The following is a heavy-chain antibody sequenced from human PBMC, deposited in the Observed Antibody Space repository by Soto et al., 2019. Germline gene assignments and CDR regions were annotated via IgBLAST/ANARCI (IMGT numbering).Heavy chain of an antibody. D-gene: IGHD3-22*01. J-gene: IGHJ1*01. CDR3: ARGRYYDSSGYSSGYFQH. CDR1: GFTFSSYE. CDR2: ISSSGSTI. Sequence: GGSLRLSCAASGFTFSSYEMNWVRQAPGKGLEWVSYISSSGSTIYYADSVKGRFTISRDNAKNSLYLQMNSLRAEDTAVYYCARGRYYDSSGYSSGYFQHWGQGTLVTVS. V-gene: IGHV3-48*03.